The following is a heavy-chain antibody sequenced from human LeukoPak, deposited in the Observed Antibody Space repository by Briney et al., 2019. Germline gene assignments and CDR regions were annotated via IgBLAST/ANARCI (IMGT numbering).Heavy chain of an antibody. CDR1: GYTFTTNG. J-gene: IGHJ3*02. CDR3: ARLRGGIYSSRDAFDI. Sequence: ASVKVSCRASGYTFTTNGISWVRQAPGQGLEWMAWISPYNGDTKYAQELQGRLTVTTDTSTSTAYMELRSLRSDDTAVYYCARLRGGIYSSRDAFDIWGRGTMVTVSS. V-gene: IGHV1-18*04. D-gene: IGHD6-19*01. CDR2: ISPYNGDT.